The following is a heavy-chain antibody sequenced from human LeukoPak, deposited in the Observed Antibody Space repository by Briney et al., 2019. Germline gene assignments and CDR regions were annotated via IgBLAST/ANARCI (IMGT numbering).Heavy chain of an antibody. V-gene: IGHV1-2*06. CDR1: GYTFTGYY. Sequence: ASVKVSCKASGYTFTGYYMNWVRQAPGQGLEWMGRINPNSGGTNYAQKFQGRVTMTRDTSISTAYMELSRLRSDDTAVYYCARDLAGYGDYGFDYWGQGTLVTVSS. J-gene: IGHJ4*02. CDR2: INPNSGGT. CDR3: ARDLAGYGDYGFDY. D-gene: IGHD4-17*01.